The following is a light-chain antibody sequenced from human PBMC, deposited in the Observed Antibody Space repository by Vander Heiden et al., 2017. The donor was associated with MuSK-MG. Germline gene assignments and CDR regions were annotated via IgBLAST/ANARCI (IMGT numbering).Light chain of an antibody. CDR2: DVS. V-gene: IGKV3D-20*01. J-gene: IGKJ1*01. CDR3: RQDTSSPWT. CDR1: QNVRSTY. Sequence: EIVLTQSPATLSLSPGERATLSCGASQNVRSTYLAWYQQKSGLPPRLLIYDVSSRSTGIPDRFIGSGSGTDFTLTISRLEPEDFAVYFCRQDTSSPWTFGQGTRVEV.